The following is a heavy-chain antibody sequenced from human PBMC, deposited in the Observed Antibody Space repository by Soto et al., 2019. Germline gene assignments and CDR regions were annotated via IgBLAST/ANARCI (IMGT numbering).Heavy chain of an antibody. CDR1: GGTFSSYA. D-gene: IGHD3-22*01. J-gene: IGHJ6*02. V-gene: IGHV1-69*06. CDR3: ATGYYDSSGYRVYYGMDV. Sequence: ASMKVSCKASGGTFSSYAISWVRQAPGQGFEWMGGIIPIFGTANYAQKFQGRVTITADKSTSTAYMELSSLRSEDTAVYYCATGYYDSSGYRVYYGMDVWGQGTTVTVS. CDR2: IIPIFGTA.